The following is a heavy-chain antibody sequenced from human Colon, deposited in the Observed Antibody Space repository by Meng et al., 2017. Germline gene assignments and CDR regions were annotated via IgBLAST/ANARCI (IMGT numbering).Heavy chain of an antibody. CDR3: ARNLFGDY. Sequence: QLLLVDSWGRLGKSGVSLRLSCAASGFIFSDYYITWFRQAPGKGLEWVSYISSRGGTIHYADSVRGRFTISRDNANNSVFLQMNSLRAEDTAVYYCARNLFGDYWGQGILVTVSS. CDR2: ISSRGGTI. J-gene: IGHJ4*02. CDR1: GFIFSDYY. V-gene: IGHV3-11*01. D-gene: IGHD3-16*01.